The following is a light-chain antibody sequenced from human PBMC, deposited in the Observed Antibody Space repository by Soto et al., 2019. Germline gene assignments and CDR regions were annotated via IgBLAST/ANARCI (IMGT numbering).Light chain of an antibody. CDR3: QQSNSLPPT. CDR2: TAA. V-gene: IGKV1-39*01. J-gene: IGKJ1*01. CDR1: QSISSN. Sequence: DIQMTQSPSSLSASVGDRVTITCRASQSISSNLNWYQQKPGKAPKLLIYTAASLQSGVPFRFSGSGSGTDFTLTIASLQLEDFATYYCQQSNSLPPTFGQGTKVEIK.